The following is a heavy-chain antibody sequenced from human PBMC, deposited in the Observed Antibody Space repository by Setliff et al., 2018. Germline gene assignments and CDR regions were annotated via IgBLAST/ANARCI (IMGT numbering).Heavy chain of an antibody. J-gene: IGHJ6*02. CDR2: SIPMFGTP. CDR1: GGTFSYYA. Sequence: ASVKVSCKASGGTFSYYAISWVRQAPGQGLEWMGGSIPMFGTPNYAQRFQGRVTITTDESTSTAYMELSSLRSEDTAVYYCAIVVPALTYYYYGMDVWGQGTTVTVSS. V-gene: IGHV1-69*05. D-gene: IGHD2-2*01. CDR3: AIVVPALTYYYYGMDV.